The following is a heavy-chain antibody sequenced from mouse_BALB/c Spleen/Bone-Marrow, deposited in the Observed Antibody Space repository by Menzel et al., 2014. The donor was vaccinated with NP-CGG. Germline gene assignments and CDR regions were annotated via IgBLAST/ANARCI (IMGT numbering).Heavy chain of an antibody. J-gene: IGHJ2*01. Sequence: VQLQQSGAELVKPGASVKLSCTASGFSIKDTYIHWVKRRPEQGLEWIGRIDPENGNIKYDPKFQVKATITADPSSNTAYLQLSSLTSEDTAVYYCTRRGFDFWGQGTTLTVSS. CDR1: GFSIKDTY. CDR3: TRRGFDF. CDR2: IDPENGNI. V-gene: IGHV14-3*02.